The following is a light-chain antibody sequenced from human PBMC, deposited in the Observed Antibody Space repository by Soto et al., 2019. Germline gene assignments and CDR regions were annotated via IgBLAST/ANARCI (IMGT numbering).Light chain of an antibody. V-gene: IGKV1-17*01. Sequence: ETQMTQSPSSLSASVGDRVTISCRASQNVRSYVNWYQKKPGKAPKLLIYETSTLESGVPSRFSGDGSGTEFTLTISSLQPEDFATYYCLQHHAFSWTFGQGDQGGYQ. J-gene: IGKJ1*01. CDR1: QNVRSY. CDR3: LQHHAFSWT. CDR2: ETS.